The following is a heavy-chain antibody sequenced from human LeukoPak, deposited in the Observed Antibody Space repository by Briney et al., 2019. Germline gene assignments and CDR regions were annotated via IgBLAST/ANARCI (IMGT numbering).Heavy chain of an antibody. J-gene: IGHJ6*03. CDR1: GFTFSSYS. V-gene: IGHV3-74*01. CDR2: INSDGSST. CDR3: AKGGQRGYPYYYYMDV. D-gene: IGHD5-18*01. Sequence: PGGSLRLSCAASGFTFSSYSMNWVRQAPGKGLVWVSRINSDGSSTSYADSVKGRFTISRDNAKNSLYLQMNSLRAEDMALYYCAKGGQRGYPYYYYMDVWGKGTTVTVSS.